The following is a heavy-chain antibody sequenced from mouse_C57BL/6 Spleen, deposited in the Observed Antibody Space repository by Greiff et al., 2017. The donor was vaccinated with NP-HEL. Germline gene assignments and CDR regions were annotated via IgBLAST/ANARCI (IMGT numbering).Heavy chain of an antibody. J-gene: IGHJ2*01. V-gene: IGHV1-26*01. Sequence: EVQLHQSGPELVKPGASVKISCKASGYTFTDYYMNWVKQSHGKSLEWIGDINPNNGGTSYNQKFKGKATLTVDKSSSTAYMELRSLTSEDSAVYYCARSRLGRDYFDYWGQGTTLTVSS. CDR2: INPNNGGT. D-gene: IGHD4-1*01. CDR1: GYTFTDYY. CDR3: ARSRLGRDYFDY.